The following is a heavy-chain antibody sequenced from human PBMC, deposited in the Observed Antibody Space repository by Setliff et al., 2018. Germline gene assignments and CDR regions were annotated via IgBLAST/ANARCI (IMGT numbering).Heavy chain of an antibody. J-gene: IGHJ6*02. V-gene: IGHV4-61*02. D-gene: IGHD3-10*01. CDR3: VREGRNYYNGIDV. Sequence: SETLSLTCTVSGVSFGSGSYYWSWIRQPAGKGLEWIGLIQSTGNTNYNPSLQSRVTISMDTSKNQFSLRLTSVTAADTAVYYCVREGRNYYNGIDVWGQGTTVTVSS. CDR2: IQSTGNT. CDR1: GVSFGSGSYY.